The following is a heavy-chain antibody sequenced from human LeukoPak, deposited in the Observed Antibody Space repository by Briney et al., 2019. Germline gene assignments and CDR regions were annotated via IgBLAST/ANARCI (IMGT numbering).Heavy chain of an antibody. CDR1: GGTFSSYA. D-gene: IGHD3-22*01. Sequence: SVKVSCKASGGTFSSYAISWVRQAPGQGLEWMGGIIPNFGTANYAQKFQGRVTITTDESTSTAYMELSSLRSEDTAVYYCARGLYYYDSSGYPVYYFDYWGQGTLVTVSS. CDR3: ARGLYYYDSSGYPVYYFDY. V-gene: IGHV1-69*05. J-gene: IGHJ4*02. CDR2: IIPNFGTA.